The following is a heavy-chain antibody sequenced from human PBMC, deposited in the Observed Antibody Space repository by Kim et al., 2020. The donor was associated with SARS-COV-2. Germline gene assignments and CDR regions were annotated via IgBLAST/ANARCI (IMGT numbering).Heavy chain of an antibody. CDR3: ACWGGSYYFDY. CDR1: GGSISSSSYY. J-gene: IGHJ4*02. D-gene: IGHD3-16*01. Sequence: SETLSLTCTVSGGSISSSSYYWGWIRQPPGKGLEWIGSIYYSGSTYYNPSLKSRVTISVDTSKNQFSLKLSSVTAADTAVYYCACWGGSYYFDYWGQGTLVTVSS. V-gene: IGHV4-39*07. CDR2: IYYSGST.